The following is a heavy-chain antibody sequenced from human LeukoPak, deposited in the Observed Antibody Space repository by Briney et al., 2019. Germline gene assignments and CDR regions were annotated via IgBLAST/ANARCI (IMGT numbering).Heavy chain of an antibody. J-gene: IGHJ3*02. V-gene: IGHV3-23*01. CDR1: GFTFSSYA. CDR3: AKEASYSSYVRSYAFDI. Sequence: QPGGSLRISCAASGFTFSSYAMSWVRQAPGEGLEWVSTISGGGSNIYHADSVKGRFTISRDNSKNTLYLQMDSLRVEDTAVYHCAKEASYSSYVRSYAFDIWGQGTMVTVSS. D-gene: IGHD4-11*01. CDR2: ISGGGSNI.